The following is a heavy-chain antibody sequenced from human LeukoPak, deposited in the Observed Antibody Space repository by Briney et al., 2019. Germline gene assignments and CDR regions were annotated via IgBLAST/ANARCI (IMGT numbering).Heavy chain of an antibody. CDR2: IYYSGIT. CDR3: ARRLVRGIIIIEFDC. V-gene: IGHV4-39*01. Sequence: SETLSLTCTVSGGSISSDNSYWGWIRQPPGKGLEWIGTIYYSGITYYNPSLKSRVTISVDTSKNQFSLKLSSVTAADTAVYYCARRLVRGIIIIEFDCWGQGALVTVSS. CDR1: GGSISSDNSY. D-gene: IGHD3-10*01. J-gene: IGHJ4*02.